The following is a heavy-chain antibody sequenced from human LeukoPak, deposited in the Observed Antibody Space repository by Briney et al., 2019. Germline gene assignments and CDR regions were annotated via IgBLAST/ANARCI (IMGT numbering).Heavy chain of an antibody. V-gene: IGHV4-61*02. Sequence: PSHTLSLTCTVSGDSISSGDYYWSWIRQPAGKGLEWIGRISSSGSTNYNPSLKSRVTISVDTSKNQFSLKLSSVTAADTAVYYCARDGGGYYGSGSYYNEYYYYYYMDVWGKGTTVTISS. D-gene: IGHD3-10*01. CDR3: ARDGGGYYGSGSYYNEYYYYYYMDV. CDR1: GDSISSGDYY. J-gene: IGHJ6*03. CDR2: ISSSGST.